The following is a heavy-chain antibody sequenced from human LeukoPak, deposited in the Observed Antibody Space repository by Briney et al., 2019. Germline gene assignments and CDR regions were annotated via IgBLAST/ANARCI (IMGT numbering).Heavy chain of an antibody. CDR1: GFTFSSYA. J-gene: IGHJ6*03. CDR3: AKVMKGSERLTMVRGVIIKTAGLYYMDV. D-gene: IGHD3-10*01. CDR2: ISASGGST. Sequence: GGSLRLSCAASGFTFSSYAMSWVRQAPGKGLEWVSSISASGGSTNYADSVKGRFTISRDNSKNTVYLQMNSLRAEDTAVYYCAKVMKGSERLTMVRGVIIKTAGLYYMDVWGKGTTVTVSS. V-gene: IGHV3-23*01.